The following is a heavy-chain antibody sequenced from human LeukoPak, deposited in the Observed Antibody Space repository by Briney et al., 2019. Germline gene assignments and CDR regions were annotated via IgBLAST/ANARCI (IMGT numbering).Heavy chain of an antibody. J-gene: IGHJ4*02. CDR2: IDSRGGRL. Sequence: PGGSLRLSCAASGFTFSSYTMTWVRQAPGKGLEWVSAIDSRGGRLYYADSVKGRFTISRDNSKNTLYLQMNSLRTEDTAVYYCAKVHTPYCSSTSCFSYFDYWGQGTLVTVSS. CDR1: GFTFSSYT. D-gene: IGHD2-2*01. CDR3: AKVHTPYCSSTSCFSYFDY. V-gene: IGHV3-23*01.